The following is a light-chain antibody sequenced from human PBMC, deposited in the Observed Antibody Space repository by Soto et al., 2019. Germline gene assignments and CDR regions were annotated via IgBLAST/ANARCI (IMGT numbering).Light chain of an antibody. CDR2: GNS. Sequence: QSVLTQPPSVSGAPGQRVTISCPGSSSNIGAGYDVHWYQQLPGTAPKLLIYGNSNRPSGVPDRFSGSKSGTSASLAITGLQAEDEADYYCQSYDSSLEVVFGGGTKVTVL. CDR3: QSYDSSLEVV. V-gene: IGLV1-40*01. CDR1: SSNIGAGYD. J-gene: IGLJ2*01.